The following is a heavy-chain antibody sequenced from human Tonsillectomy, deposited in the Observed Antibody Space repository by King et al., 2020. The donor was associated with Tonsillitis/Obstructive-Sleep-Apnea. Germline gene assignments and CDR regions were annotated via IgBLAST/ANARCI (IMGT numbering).Heavy chain of an antibody. CDR3: ARGSTSTSCPFDY. CDR2: IDPRGGST. CDR1: GYTFTSFY. D-gene: IGHD2-2*01. V-gene: IGHV1-46*01. J-gene: IGHJ4*02. Sequence: QLVQSGTEVKKPGASVKVSCKASGYTFTSFYKHWVRQAPGQGLEWMGIIDPRGGSTSYAKKFQGRVTMTRDTSTSTVYMELSSLRSEDTAVYYCARGSTSTSCPFDYWGQGTLVTVPS.